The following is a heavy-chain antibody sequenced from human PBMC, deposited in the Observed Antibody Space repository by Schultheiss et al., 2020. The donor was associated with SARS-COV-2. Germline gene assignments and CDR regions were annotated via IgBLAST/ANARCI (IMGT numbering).Heavy chain of an antibody. CDR2: ISYSGKT. V-gene: IGHV4-31*03. D-gene: IGHD2-2*01. Sequence: SETLSLTCTVSGDSINSGDYYWSWIRQHPGKGLEWNGYISYSGKTFYNTSLKSRITMSLDTAKHQFSLKVNSVTAADTAVYYCAGSEDVRVVPAAISGWFGPWDQGALVTVSS. J-gene: IGHJ5*02. CDR3: AGSEDVRVVPAAISGWFGP. CDR1: GDSINSGDYY.